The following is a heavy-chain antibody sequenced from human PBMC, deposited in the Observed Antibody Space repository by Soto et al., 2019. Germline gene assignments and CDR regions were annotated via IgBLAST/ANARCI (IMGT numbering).Heavy chain of an antibody. Sequence: SETLSLTCTVSGGSISSGDYYWSWIRQPPGKGLEWIGYIYYSGSTYYNPSLKSRVTISVDTSKNQFSLKLSSVTAADTAVYYCARFIVVVTPYFDYWGQGTLVTVSP. J-gene: IGHJ4*02. CDR2: IYYSGST. D-gene: IGHD2-21*02. CDR3: ARFIVVVTPYFDY. V-gene: IGHV4-30-4*01. CDR1: GGSISSGDYY.